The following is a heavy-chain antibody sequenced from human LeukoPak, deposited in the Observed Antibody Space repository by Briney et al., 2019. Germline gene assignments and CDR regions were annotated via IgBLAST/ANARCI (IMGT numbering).Heavy chain of an antibody. CDR2: INPNSGGT. V-gene: IGHV1-2*02. CDR1: GYTFTGYY. J-gene: IGHJ4*02. CDR3: ATQDPAAGDY. Sequence: GASVKVSCKASGYTFTGYYMHWVRQAPGQGLEWMGWINPNSGGTNYAQKFQGRVTMTEDTSTDTAYMELSSLRSEDTAVYYCATQDPAAGDYWGQGTLVTVSS.